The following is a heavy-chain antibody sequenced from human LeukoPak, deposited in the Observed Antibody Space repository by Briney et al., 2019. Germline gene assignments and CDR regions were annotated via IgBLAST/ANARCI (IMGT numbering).Heavy chain of an antibody. Sequence: PGRSLRLSCAASGFTFSSYGMHWVRQAPGKGLEWVAVIWYDGSNKYYADSVKGRFTISRDNSKNTLYLKMNSLRAEDTAVYYCARDAGRYFDWLGYWGQGTLVTVSS. CDR3: ARDAGRYFDWLGY. D-gene: IGHD3-9*01. CDR1: GFTFSSYG. CDR2: IWYDGSNK. J-gene: IGHJ4*02. V-gene: IGHV3-33*01.